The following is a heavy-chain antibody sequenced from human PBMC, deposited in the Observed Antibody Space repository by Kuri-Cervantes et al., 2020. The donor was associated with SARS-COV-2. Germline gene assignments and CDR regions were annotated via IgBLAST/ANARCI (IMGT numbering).Heavy chain of an antibody. CDR1: GGSFSGYY. Sequence: SETLSLTCAVYGGSFSGYYWSWIRQPPGKGLGWIGEINHSGSTNYNPTLKSRVTISVDTSKNQFSLKLCSVTAAGTAVYYCARWGYSRGAFDIWGQGTMVTVSS. CDR3: ARWGYSRGAFDI. CDR2: INHSGST. V-gene: IGHV4-34*01. J-gene: IGHJ3*02. D-gene: IGHD5-18*01.